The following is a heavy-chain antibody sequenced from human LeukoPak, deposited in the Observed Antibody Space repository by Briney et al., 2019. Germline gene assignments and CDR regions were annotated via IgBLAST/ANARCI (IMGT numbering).Heavy chain of an antibody. Sequence: SVKVSCKASGDSFSDYSISWVRQAPGQGLEWMGRIIANLDTAHYAQKFQGRFTITADKSTSTAYMELSMLRSEDAALNDCARRGYVYDWFDPWGQGTLVTVSS. CDR1: GDSFSDYS. D-gene: IGHD5-12*01. CDR3: ARRGYVYDWFDP. V-gene: IGHV1-69*08. CDR2: IIANLDTA. J-gene: IGHJ5*02.